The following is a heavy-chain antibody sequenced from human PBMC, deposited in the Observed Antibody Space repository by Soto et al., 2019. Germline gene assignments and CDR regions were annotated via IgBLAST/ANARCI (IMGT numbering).Heavy chain of an antibody. CDR2: INHSGSA. CDR3: ARAPLYYYDSRGYYRHFDY. V-gene: IGHV4-34*01. J-gene: IGHJ4*02. D-gene: IGHD3-22*01. CDR1: GGSFSGYY. Sequence: SETLSLTCAVYGGSFSGYYWSWIRQPPGKGLEWIGEINHSGSANYNPSLKSRVTISVDTSKNQFSLNLRSVTAADTAVYYCARAPLYYYDSRGYYRHFDYWGQGTLVTVSS.